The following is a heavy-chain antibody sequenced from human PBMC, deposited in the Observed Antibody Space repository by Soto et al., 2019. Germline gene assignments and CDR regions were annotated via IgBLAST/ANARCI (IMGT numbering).Heavy chain of an antibody. CDR3: ARDKEGGATKLRYYGMDV. Sequence: SVPVSCKASGGTFRSYAISWVRQATGQGLEWMGRIIPICGAANYAQKFQGRVTMTRDTSTSTVYMELSSLRSEDTAVYYCARDKEGGATKLRYYGMDVWGQGTTVTVSS. J-gene: IGHJ6*02. V-gene: IGHV1-69*05. CDR2: IIPICGAA. D-gene: IGHD1-26*01. CDR1: GGTFRSYA.